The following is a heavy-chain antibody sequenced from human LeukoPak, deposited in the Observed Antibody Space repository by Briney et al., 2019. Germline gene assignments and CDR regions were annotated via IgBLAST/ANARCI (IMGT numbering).Heavy chain of an antibody. CDR2: IYTSGST. J-gene: IGHJ6*03. CDR1: GGSISSGSYY. Sequence: SETLSLTCTVSGGSISSGSYYWSWIRQPAGKGLEWIGRIYTSGSTNYNPSLKSRVTISVDTSKNQFSLKLSSVTAADTAVYYCARDWFGSGSYLTAPFYYYYMDVWGKGTTVTISS. V-gene: IGHV4-61*02. D-gene: IGHD3-10*01. CDR3: ARDWFGSGSYLTAPFYYYYMDV.